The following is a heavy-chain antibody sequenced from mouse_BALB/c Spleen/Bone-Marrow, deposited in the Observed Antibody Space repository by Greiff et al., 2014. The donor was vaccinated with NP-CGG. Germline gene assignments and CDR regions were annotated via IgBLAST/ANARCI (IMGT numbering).Heavy chain of an antibody. J-gene: IGHJ3*01. V-gene: IGHV1S45*01. Sequence: VQLKQPGAELVRPGASVKISCKAFGSTFTSHHINWVTQRPGQGLDWIGYIYPYNDYTSYNQKFKGKATLTVDKSSSTAYMELISLTSEDSAVYYCARYDYGDLLPYRGQGTLVPVSA. CDR2: IYPYNDYT. D-gene: IGHD1-1*01. CDR1: GSTFTSHH. CDR3: ARYDYGDLLPY.